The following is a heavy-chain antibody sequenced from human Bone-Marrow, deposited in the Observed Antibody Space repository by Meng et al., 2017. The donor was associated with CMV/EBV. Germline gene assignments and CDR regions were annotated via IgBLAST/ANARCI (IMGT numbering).Heavy chain of an antibody. J-gene: IGHJ4*02. V-gene: IGHV4-39*07. Sequence: GSMGNSRYYWGWIRQAPGKGLEWIGSVYYSGNNNYNPSLKSRVTLSIDTSKNQFSVKLNSVSAADTAVYYCAKAGLHDFWSGSFFEDWGQGTLVTVSS. CDR1: GSMGNSRYY. CDR3: AKAGLHDFWSGSFFED. D-gene: IGHD3-3*01. CDR2: VYYSGNN.